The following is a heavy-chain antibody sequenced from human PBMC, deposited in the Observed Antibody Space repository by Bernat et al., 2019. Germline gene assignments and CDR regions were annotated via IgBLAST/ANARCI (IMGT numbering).Heavy chain of an antibody. CDR3: AKSGGGGPLYYFDY. J-gene: IGHJ4*02. V-gene: IGHV3-23*01. Sequence: EVQLLESGGGLVQPGGSLRLSCAASGITFRNYGLNWVRQAPGKGLEWVSGISGGGGGTYYVDSVKGRFTISRDNSKNTLYLQMNSLRAEDTAVYYCAKSGGGGPLYYFDYWGQGTLVTVSS. D-gene: IGHD1-26*01. CDR2: ISGGGGGT. CDR1: GITFRNYG.